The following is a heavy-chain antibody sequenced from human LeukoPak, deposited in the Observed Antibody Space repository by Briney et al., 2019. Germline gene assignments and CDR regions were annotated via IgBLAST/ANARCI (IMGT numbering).Heavy chain of an antibody. CDR2: IIHTLGIP. J-gene: IGHJ5*02. CDR3: ARDGGIWSGYANWFDP. D-gene: IGHD3-3*01. Sequence: ASVKVSFKASGGTFSNYAISWVRQAPGHGLEWLGRIIHTLGIPNYAQKFQDRVAITADKSTSTVYMELSSLRSEDTAVYYCARDGGIWSGYANWFDPWGQGTLVTVSS. V-gene: IGHV1-69*04. CDR1: GGTFSNYA.